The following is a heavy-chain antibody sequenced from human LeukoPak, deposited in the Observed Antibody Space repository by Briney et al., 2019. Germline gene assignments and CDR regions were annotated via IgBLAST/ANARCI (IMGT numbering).Heavy chain of an antibody. CDR3: AGRYDFWSGYSRFDP. CDR2: MNPNSGNT. J-gene: IGHJ5*02. D-gene: IGHD3-3*01. CDR1: GYTFTSYD. V-gene: IGHV1-8*01. Sequence: GSVKVSCKASGYTFTSYDINWVRQATGQGLEWMGWMNPNSGNTGYAQKFQGRVTMTRNTSISTAYMELSSLRSEDTAVYYCAGRYDFWSGYSRFDPWGQGTLVTVSS.